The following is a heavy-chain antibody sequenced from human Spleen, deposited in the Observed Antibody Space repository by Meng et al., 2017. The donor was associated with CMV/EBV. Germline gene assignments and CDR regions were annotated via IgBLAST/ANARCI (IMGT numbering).Heavy chain of an antibody. Sequence: ASVKVSCKASGYTFTSYDVTWVRQATGQGLEWMGWMNPNNGNTGYAQKFQGRVTMTTDTSTSTAYMELRSLRSDDTAVYYCARIEDYYDSSGYFGPSDYWGQGTTVTVSS. CDR2: MNPNNGNT. V-gene: IGHV1-8*01. J-gene: IGHJ4*03. CDR1: GYTFTSYD. CDR3: ARIEDYYDSSGYFGPSDY. D-gene: IGHD3-22*01.